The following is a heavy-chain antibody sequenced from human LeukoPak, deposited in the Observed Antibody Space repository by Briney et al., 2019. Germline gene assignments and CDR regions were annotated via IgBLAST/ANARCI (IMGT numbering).Heavy chain of an antibody. V-gene: IGHV5-51*01. CDR3: ARGRDEPYSGSSYWAFDY. CDR1: GYSFTTYW. CDR2: IYPGDSDT. Sequence: GESLKISCKGSGYSFTTYWIAWVRQLPGKGLEWMGIIYPGDSDTRYSPSFQGQVTISADKSITTAYLQWSSLKASDTAMYYCARGRDEPYSGSSYWAFDYWGQGTLVTVSS. J-gene: IGHJ4*02. D-gene: IGHD6-6*01.